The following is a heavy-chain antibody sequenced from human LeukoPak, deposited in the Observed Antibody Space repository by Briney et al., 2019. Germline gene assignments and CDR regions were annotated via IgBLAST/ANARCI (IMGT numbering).Heavy chain of an antibody. Sequence: GGSLRLSCAASGFTFSSYAMSWVRQAPGKGLEWVSSITSSSTYIYYADSVKGRFTISRDNAKNSLYLQMNSLRAEDTAVYYCARDPYSGGYGDYYYYYMDLWGQGTTVTISS. CDR3: ARDPYSGGYGDYYYYYMDL. CDR1: GFTFSSYA. D-gene: IGHD1-26*01. CDR2: ITSSSTYI. V-gene: IGHV3-21*01. J-gene: IGHJ6*03.